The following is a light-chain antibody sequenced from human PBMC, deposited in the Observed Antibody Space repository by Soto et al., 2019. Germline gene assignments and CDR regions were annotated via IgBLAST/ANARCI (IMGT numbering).Light chain of an antibody. CDR1: QSISSY. CDR2: AAS. CDR3: LQQNSYPIT. Sequence: IQITPPTHSRPACVGARVTIPFRASQSISSYLNWYQKKXGKDPKLXIYAASSLQSGVPSRFSGSGSGTDFNLTISSLETDDFATYDCLQQNSYPITFGQGTKLEIK. J-gene: IGKJ5*01. V-gene: IGKV1-39*01.